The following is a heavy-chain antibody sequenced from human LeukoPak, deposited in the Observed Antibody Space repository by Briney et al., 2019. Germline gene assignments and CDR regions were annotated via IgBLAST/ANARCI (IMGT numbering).Heavy chain of an antibody. D-gene: IGHD3-22*01. CDR3: ARGTLYDSSGQTFDY. CDR2: IYSGGST. CDR1: GFTVSSNY. V-gene: IGHV3-53*01. J-gene: IGHJ4*02. Sequence: PGGSLRLSCAASGFTVSSNYMSWVRQAPGKGLEWVSVIYSGGSTYYADSVKGRFTISRDNSKNTLYPQMNSLRAEDTAVYYCARGTLYDSSGQTFDYWGQGTLVTVSS.